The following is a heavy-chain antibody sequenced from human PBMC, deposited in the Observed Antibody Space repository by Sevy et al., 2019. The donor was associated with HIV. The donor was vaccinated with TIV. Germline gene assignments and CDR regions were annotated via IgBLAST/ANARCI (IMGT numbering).Heavy chain of an antibody. CDR2: ISYNGRNQ. CDR1: GFSLSDHA. Sequence: GGSLRLSCAASGFSLSDHAVSGVRQTPGKGLEWLAVISYNGRNQYYADSVKGRFTISKDDSKNTLYLQLNSLRAEDTAVYYCARFVGYCSGGRCSIIDFWGQGTLVTVSS. J-gene: IGHJ4*02. CDR3: ARFVGYCSGGRCSIIDF. V-gene: IGHV3-30*04. D-gene: IGHD2-15*01.